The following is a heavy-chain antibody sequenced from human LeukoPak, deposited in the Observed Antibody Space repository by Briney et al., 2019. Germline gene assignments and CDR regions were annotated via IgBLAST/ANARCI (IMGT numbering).Heavy chain of an antibody. Sequence: GGSLRLSCAASGFTFSSYAMSWVRQAPGKGLERVSAISGSGGSTYYADSVKGRFTISRDNSKNTLYLQMNSLRAEDTAVYYCAKDLDVGSSSGYPDRDYWGQGTLVTVSS. CDR2: ISGSGGST. V-gene: IGHV3-23*01. D-gene: IGHD3-22*01. CDR3: AKDLDVGSSSGYPDRDY. J-gene: IGHJ4*02. CDR1: GFTFSSYA.